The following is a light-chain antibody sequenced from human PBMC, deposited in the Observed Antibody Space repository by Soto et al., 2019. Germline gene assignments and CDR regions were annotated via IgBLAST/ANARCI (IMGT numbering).Light chain of an antibody. Sequence: DIVLTQSPGTLSLSPGERASLSCRASQSVASAYLAWYQHKPGQAPRLLIFGASSRATGIPDRFSGSGSGTDFTLTISRLEPEDYAVYYCQQYGASRWTFGQGTKVEAK. CDR2: GAS. V-gene: IGKV3-20*01. CDR3: QQYGASRWT. J-gene: IGKJ1*01. CDR1: QSVASAY.